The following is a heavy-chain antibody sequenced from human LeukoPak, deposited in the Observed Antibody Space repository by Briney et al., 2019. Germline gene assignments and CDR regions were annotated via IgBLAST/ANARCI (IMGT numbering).Heavy chain of an antibody. V-gene: IGHV3-23*01. CDR2: ISGSGGDT. D-gene: IGHD3-22*01. Sequence: GGSLRLSCAASGFTYNNYAMNWVRQAPGKGLEWVSGISGSGGDTYYADSVKGRFTISRDNSRNTLSLQMNSLRAEDTAVYYCAKDQLRYYDSSGDFDYWGQGTLVTVSS. CDR1: GFTYNNYA. CDR3: AKDQLRYYDSSGDFDY. J-gene: IGHJ4*02.